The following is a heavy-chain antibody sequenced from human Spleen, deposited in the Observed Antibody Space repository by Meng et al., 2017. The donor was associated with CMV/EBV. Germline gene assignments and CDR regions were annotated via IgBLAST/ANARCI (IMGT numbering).Heavy chain of an antibody. CDR1: GYAISSGYY. Sequence: TLSLTCTVSGYAISSGYYWGWIRQPPGKGLEWIGSIYYSGSTDYNPSLKSRVTISVDTSKNQFSLRLTSVTAADTAVYFCAREGQVSAAPFDYWGQGTVVTVSS. J-gene: IGHJ4*02. CDR3: AREGQVSAAPFDY. V-gene: IGHV4-38-2*02. D-gene: IGHD6-13*01. CDR2: IYYSGST.